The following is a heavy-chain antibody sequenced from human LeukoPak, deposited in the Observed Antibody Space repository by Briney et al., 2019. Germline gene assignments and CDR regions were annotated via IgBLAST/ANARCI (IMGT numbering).Heavy chain of an antibody. CDR2: ISASGGST. V-gene: IGHV3-23*01. CDR3: AKRGEDPVDLDY. D-gene: IGHD3-16*01. Sequence: PGGSLRLSCAASGFTFSSSAMSWVRQVPGKGLEWVSGISASGGSTSYADSVRGRFTISRDNSKNTLYVQMNSLRDEDTAVYYCAKRGEDPVDLDYWGQGTLVTVSS. J-gene: IGHJ4*02. CDR1: GFTFSSSA.